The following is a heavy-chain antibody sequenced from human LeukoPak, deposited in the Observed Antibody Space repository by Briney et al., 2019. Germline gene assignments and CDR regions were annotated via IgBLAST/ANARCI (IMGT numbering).Heavy chain of an antibody. J-gene: IGHJ4*02. CDR2: IYYSGST. V-gene: IGHV4-39*07. CDR3: ARDHRAAAGTS. D-gene: IGHD6-13*01. Sequence: SETLSLTCTVSGGSISSSSYYWGWIRQPPGKGPEWIGSIYYSGSTYYNPSLKSRVTISVDTSKNQFSLKLSSVTAADTAVYYCARDHRAAAGTSWGQGTLVTVSS. CDR1: GGSISSSSYY.